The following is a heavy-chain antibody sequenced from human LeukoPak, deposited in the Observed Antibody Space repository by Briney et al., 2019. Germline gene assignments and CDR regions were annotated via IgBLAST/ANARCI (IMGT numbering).Heavy chain of an antibody. CDR2: IIPIFGTA. D-gene: IGHD3-22*01. V-gene: IGHV1-69*13. CDR1: GGTFISYA. J-gene: IGHJ4*02. Sequence: ASVKVSCKASGGTFISYAISWVRQAPGQGLEWMGGIIPIFGTANYAQKFQGRVTITADESTSTAYMELSSLRSEDTAVYYCARAAKGQYYYDSSGYLYYFDYWGQGTLVIVSS. CDR3: ARAAKGQYYYDSSGYLYYFDY.